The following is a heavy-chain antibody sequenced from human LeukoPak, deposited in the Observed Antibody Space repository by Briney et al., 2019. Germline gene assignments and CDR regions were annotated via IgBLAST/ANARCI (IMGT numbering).Heavy chain of an antibody. D-gene: IGHD5-18*01. CDR3: AKVDTAMVKDYYYYMDV. CDR2: ISGSGGST. CDR1: GFTFSSYA. Sequence: PGGSLRLSCAASGFTFSSYAMSWVRQAPGKGLEWVSAISGSGGSTYYADSVKGRFTISRDNSKNTLYLQMNSLRAVDTAVYYCAKVDTAMVKDYYYYMDVWGKGTTVTVSS. V-gene: IGHV3-23*01. J-gene: IGHJ6*03.